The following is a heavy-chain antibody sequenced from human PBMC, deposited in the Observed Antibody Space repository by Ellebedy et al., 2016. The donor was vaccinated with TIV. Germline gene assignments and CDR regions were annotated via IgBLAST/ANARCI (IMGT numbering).Heavy chain of an antibody. CDR2: PFHTGSP. J-gene: IGHJ6*02. V-gene: IGHV4-39*01. CDR3: ARLETAYYYAMDV. CDR1: GGSIRGSGSY. Sequence: MPSETLSPTCGVSGGSIRGSGSYWGWIRQPPGKGLEWIGSPFHTGSPNYKPSLESRVTMSIDSSKNQFSLELRSVSAADTAVYYCARLETAYYYAMDVWGQGTTVIVSS. D-gene: IGHD3-3*01.